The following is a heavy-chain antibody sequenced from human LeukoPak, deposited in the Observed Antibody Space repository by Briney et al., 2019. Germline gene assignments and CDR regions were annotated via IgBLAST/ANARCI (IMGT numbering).Heavy chain of an antibody. D-gene: IGHD3-3*01. J-gene: IGHJ5*02. Sequence: PGGSLRLSCAASGFTFSSYSMNWVRQAPGKGLEWVSSISSSSSYMYYADSVKGRFTISRDNAKNSLYLQMNSLRAEDTAVYYCAGGPLTIFGVVKRKNWFDPWGQGTLVTVSS. CDR2: ISSSSSYM. CDR3: AGGPLTIFGVVKRKNWFDP. CDR1: GFTFSSYS. V-gene: IGHV3-21*01.